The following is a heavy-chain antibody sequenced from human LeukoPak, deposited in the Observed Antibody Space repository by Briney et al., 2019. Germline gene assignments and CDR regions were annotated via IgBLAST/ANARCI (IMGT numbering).Heavy chain of an antibody. CDR1: GGSISGHY. J-gene: IGHJ4*02. Sequence: SSETLSLTCTVSGGSISGHYWGWIRQPPGKGLEWIGSMYYSGSTYYNPSLKSRVTISINTSKNQFSLKLTSVTAADTAVYYCARAGGSGLIDYWGQGTLVTVSS. D-gene: IGHD6-19*01. CDR3: ARAGGSGLIDY. V-gene: IGHV4-39*07. CDR2: MYYSGST.